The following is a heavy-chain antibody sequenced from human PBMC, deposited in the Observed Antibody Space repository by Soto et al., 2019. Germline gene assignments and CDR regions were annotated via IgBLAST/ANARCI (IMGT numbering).Heavy chain of an antibody. CDR1: GGSISSGGYC. CDR3: ARDRDYYDSPI. CDR2: IYYSGST. Sequence: PSETLSLTCTVSGGSISSGGYCWSWIRQHPGKGLEWIGYIYYSGSTYYNPSLKSRVTISVDTSKNQFSLKLSSVTAADTAVYYCARDRDYYDSPIWGQGTLVTVSS. V-gene: IGHV4-31*03. D-gene: IGHD3-22*01. J-gene: IGHJ4*02.